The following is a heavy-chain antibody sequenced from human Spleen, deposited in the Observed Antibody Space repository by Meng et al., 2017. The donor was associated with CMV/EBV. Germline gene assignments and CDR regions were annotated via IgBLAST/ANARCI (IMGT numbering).Heavy chain of an antibody. CDR1: GFTFSNAW. Sequence: AGFTFSNAWMSWVRQAPGKGLEWVGSIKSKTDGGTTDYAAPVKGRFTISRDDSKNTLYLQMNSLKTEDTAVYYCTTGLRRTKYYFDYWGQGTLVTVSS. CDR2: IKSKTDGGTT. V-gene: IGHV3-15*01. J-gene: IGHJ4*02. CDR3: TTGLRRTKYYFDY.